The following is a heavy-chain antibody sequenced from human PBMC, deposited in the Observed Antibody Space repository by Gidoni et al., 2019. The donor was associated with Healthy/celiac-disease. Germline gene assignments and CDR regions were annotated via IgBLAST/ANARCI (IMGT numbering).Heavy chain of an antibody. V-gene: IGHV3-21*01. Sequence: EVQLVESGGGLVKPGVSLRLSCAASGFTFSSYSRNWVRQAPGKGLEWVSSISSSSSYIYYADSVKGRFTISRDNAKNSLYLQMNSLRAEDTAVYYCARERGDSSGYIVYWGQGTLVTVSS. CDR3: ARERGDSSGYIVY. D-gene: IGHD3-22*01. J-gene: IGHJ4*02. CDR2: ISSSSSYI. CDR1: GFTFSSYS.